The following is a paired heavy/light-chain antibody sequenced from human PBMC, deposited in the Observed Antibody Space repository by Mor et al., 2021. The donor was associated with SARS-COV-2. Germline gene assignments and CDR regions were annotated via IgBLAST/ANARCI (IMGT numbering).Heavy chain of an antibody. CDR2: FDPEDGET. CDR1: GYTLTELS. V-gene: IGHV1-24*01. CDR3: ATAPFRYYDSSGYYSPRYFDL. D-gene: IGHD3-22*01. Sequence: QVQLVQSGAEVKKPGASVKVSCKVSGYTLTELSMHWVRQAPGKGLEWMGGFDPEDGETIYAQKFQGRVTMTEDTSTDTAYMELSSLRSEDTAVYYCATAPFRYYDSSGYYSPRYFDLWGRGTLVTVSS. J-gene: IGHJ2*01.
Light chain of an antibody. CDR1: QSVSSSY. V-gene: IGKV3-20*01. J-gene: IGKJ3*01. CDR3: QQYGSSRVFT. Sequence: EIVLTQSPGTLSLSPGERATLSCRASQSVSSSYLAWYQQKPGQAPRLLIYGASSRATGIPDRFSGSGSGTDFTLTISRLEPEDFAVYYCQQYGSSRVFTFGPGTKVDIK. CDR2: GAS.